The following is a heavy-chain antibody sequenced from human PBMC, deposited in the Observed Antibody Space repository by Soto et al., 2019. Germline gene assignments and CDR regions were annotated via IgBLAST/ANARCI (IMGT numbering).Heavy chain of an antibody. CDR1: VFTFSTCA. CDR3: AKDRSRSYGSGYPLGYFAS. V-gene: IGHV3-23*01. D-gene: IGHD5-18*01. CDR2: ISGSGSTT. Sequence: VGSLRLSCPATVFTFSTCAMNCVRHSPGKWLEWVSTISGSGSTTYYADSVKGRFTISRDNFKNTLYLQMNSLRVEDTAVYYCAKDRSRSYGSGYPLGYFASWAQGTLVTVSS. J-gene: IGHJ4*02.